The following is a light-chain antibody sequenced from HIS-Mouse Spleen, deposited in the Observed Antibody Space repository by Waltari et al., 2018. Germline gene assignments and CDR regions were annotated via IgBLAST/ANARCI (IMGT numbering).Light chain of an antibody. Sequence: QSVLTQPPSASGTPGQRVTIACSGRSPTIGSNTLTWYQQPPGTAPKLLIYSNNQRPSGVPDRFSGSKSGTSASLAISGLQSEDEADYYCAAWDDSLNGPVFGGGTKLTVL. V-gene: IGLV1-44*01. CDR2: SNN. CDR3: AAWDDSLNGPV. J-gene: IGLJ2*01. CDR1: SPTIGSNT.